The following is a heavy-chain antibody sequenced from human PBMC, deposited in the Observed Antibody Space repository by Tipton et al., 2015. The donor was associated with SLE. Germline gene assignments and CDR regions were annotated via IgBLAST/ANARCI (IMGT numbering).Heavy chain of an antibody. CDR2: IYYSGST. J-gene: IGHJ3*02. Sequence: TLSLTCTVSGGSISSSSYYWGWIRQPPGKGLEWIGSIYYSGSTYYNPSLKSRVTISVDTFKNQLSLKLSSVTAADTAVYYCARQLLVLGYYYDSSGLDAFDIWGQGTMVTVSS. V-gene: IGHV4-39*01. CDR3: ARQLLVLGYYYDSSGLDAFDI. CDR1: GGSISSSSYY. D-gene: IGHD3-22*01.